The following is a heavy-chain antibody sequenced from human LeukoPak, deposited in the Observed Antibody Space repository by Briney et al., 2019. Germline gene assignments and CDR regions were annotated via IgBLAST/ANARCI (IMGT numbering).Heavy chain of an antibody. CDR1: GGSFSGYY. CDR2: IYYSGST. V-gene: IGHV4-34*01. CDR3: ARHVPHDAFDI. J-gene: IGHJ3*02. Sequence: SETLSLTCAVYGGSFSGYYWSWIRQPPGKGLEWIGSIYYSGSTYYNPSLKSRVTISVDTSKNQFSLKLSSVTAADTAVYYCARHVPHDAFDIWGQGTMVTVSS.